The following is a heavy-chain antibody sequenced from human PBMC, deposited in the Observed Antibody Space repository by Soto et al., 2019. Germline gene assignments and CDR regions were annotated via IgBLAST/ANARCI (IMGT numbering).Heavy chain of an antibody. CDR1: GGSISSYY. CDR3: ARDFVSGFDY. Sequence: PSETLSLTCTVSGGSISSYYWSWIRQPPGKGLEWIGYIYYSGSTNYNPSLKSRVTITVDTSKNQFSLKLSSVTAADTAVYYCARDFVSGFDYWGQGTLVTVS. J-gene: IGHJ4*02. D-gene: IGHD1-26*01. V-gene: IGHV4-59*01. CDR2: IYYSGST.